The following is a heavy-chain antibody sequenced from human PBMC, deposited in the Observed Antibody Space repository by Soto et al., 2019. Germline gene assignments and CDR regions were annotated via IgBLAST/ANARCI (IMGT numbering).Heavy chain of an antibody. D-gene: IGHD3-3*01. J-gene: IGHJ6*02. CDR1: GFTFSSYG. V-gene: IGHV3-33*01. Sequence: QVHLVESGGGVVQPGRSLRLSCAASGFTFSSYGMHWVRQAPGKGLEWVAVIWYDGSNKYYADSVKGRFTISRDNSKNTLYLQMNSLRAEDTAVYYCARGNDFWAYGMDVWGQGTTVTVSS. CDR3: ARGNDFWAYGMDV. CDR2: IWYDGSNK.